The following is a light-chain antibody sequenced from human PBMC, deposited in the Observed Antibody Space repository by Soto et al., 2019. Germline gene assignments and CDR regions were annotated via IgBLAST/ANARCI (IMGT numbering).Light chain of an antibody. Sequence: DILMTQSPSSLSASVGDRVTLTCRASQTISTSLNWYQQTPGKAPQLLVYSASSLHSGVPSRFSGSGSGTDITLTISSLQPEDFATYYCQQSFTSPLTFGGGTKVEIK. J-gene: IGKJ4*01. CDR3: QQSFTSPLT. CDR1: QTISTS. CDR2: SAS. V-gene: IGKV1-39*01.